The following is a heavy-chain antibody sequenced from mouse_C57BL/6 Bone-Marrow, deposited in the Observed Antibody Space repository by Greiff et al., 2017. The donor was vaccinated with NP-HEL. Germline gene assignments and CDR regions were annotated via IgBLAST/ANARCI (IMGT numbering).Heavy chain of an antibody. CDR3: ARRGWDLDWYFDV. D-gene: IGHD4-1*01. V-gene: IGHV1-82*01. CDR2: IYPGDGDT. CDR1: GYAFSSSW. J-gene: IGHJ1*03. Sequence: VQLQESGPELVKPGASVKISCKASGYAFSSSWMNWVKQRPGKGLEWIGRIYPGDGDTNYNGKFKGKATLTADKSSSTAYMQLSSLTSEDSAVYFCARRGWDLDWYFDVWGTGTTVTVSS.